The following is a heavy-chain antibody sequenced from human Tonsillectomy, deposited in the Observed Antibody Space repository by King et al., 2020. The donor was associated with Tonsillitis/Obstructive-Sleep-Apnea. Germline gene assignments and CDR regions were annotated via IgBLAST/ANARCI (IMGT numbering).Heavy chain of an antibody. V-gene: IGHV1-69*10. CDR2: IIPIVDIA. CDR3: ARGSGDYGDSGGGMDV. CDR1: GGTFRSYA. D-gene: IGHD4-17*01. Sequence: QLVQSGAEVKKSGSSVKVSCKASGGTFRSYAISWVRQAPGQGLEWMGGIIPIVDIANYAQKFQGRVTITADKSTSTAYMELSSLRSEDTAVYYCARGSGDYGDSGGGMDVWGQGTTVTVSS. J-gene: IGHJ6*01.